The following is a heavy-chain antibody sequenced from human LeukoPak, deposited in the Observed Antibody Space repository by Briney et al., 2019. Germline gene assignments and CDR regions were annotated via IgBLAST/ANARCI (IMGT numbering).Heavy chain of an antibody. CDR1: GGSFSGYY. V-gene: IGHV4-59*01. D-gene: IGHD2-8*02. Sequence: SETLSLTCAVYGGSFSGYYWSWIRQPPGKGLEWIGYISYSGSTNFNPSLKSRVTISVDTSKNQFSLNLSSVTAADTAVYYCARRGTGGRSFDIWGQGTMVTVSS. J-gene: IGHJ3*02. CDR3: ARRGTGGRSFDI. CDR2: ISYSGST.